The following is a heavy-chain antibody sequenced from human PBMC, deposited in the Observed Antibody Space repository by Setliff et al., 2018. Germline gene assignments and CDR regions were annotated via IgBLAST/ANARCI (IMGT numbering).Heavy chain of an antibody. Sequence: SVKVSCKASGGTFRSDGFTWVRQAPGQGLEWMGWIGAYTGNTNYAQNFQGRVTITADESTSTGYMELRSLRSDDTAVYYCARELRSPYWHLDSWGQGTLVTVSS. CDR1: GGTFRSDG. CDR2: IGAYTGNT. V-gene: IGHV1-69*13. J-gene: IGHJ5*01. CDR3: ARELRSPYWHLDS. D-gene: IGHD2-15*01.